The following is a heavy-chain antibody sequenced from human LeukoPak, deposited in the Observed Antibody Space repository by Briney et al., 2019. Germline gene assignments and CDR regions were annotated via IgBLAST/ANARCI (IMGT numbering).Heavy chain of an antibody. V-gene: IGHV3-23*01. Sequence: GGSLRLSCAASGFTFSSYAMSWVRQAPGKGLEWVSAISGSGGSTYYADTVKGRFTISRDNSKNTLYLQMNSLRAEDTAVYYCAKDIARQPALYYFDYWGQGTLVTVSS. CDR1: GFTFSSYA. D-gene: IGHD2/OR15-2a*01. CDR2: ISGSGGST. CDR3: AKDIARQPALYYFDY. J-gene: IGHJ4*02.